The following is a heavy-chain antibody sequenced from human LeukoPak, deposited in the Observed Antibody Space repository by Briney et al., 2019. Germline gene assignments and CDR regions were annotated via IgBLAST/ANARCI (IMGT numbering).Heavy chain of an antibody. CDR2: ISSSGSTI. CDR3: ARLRSSSFYYCYMDV. Sequence: KPGGSLRLSCAASGFTFSDYYMSWIRQAPGKGLEWVSYISSSGSTIYYADSVKGRFTISRDNAKNSLYLQMNSLRAEDTAVYYCARLRSSSFYYCYMDVWGKGTTVTVSS. D-gene: IGHD6-6*01. J-gene: IGHJ6*03. CDR1: GFTFSDYY. V-gene: IGHV3-11*01.